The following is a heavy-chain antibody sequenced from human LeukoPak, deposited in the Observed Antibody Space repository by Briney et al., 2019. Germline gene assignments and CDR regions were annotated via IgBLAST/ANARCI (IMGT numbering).Heavy chain of an antibody. J-gene: IGHJ6*02. D-gene: IGHD3-3*01. V-gene: IGHV5-51*01. CDR3: ARGYYDFWSGYYGMDV. Sequence: GESLKISCKGPGYSFTSYWIGWVRQMPGKGLEWMGIIYPGDSDTRYSPSFQGQVTISADKSISTAYLQWSSLKASDTAMYYCARGYYDFWSGYYGMDVWGQGTTVTVSS. CDR2: IYPGDSDT. CDR1: GYSFTSYW.